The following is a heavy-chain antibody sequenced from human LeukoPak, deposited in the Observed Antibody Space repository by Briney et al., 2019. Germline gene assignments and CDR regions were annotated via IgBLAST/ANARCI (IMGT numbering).Heavy chain of an antibody. J-gene: IGHJ6*03. CDR1: GYTFTGYY. CDR2: INPNGGGT. D-gene: IGHD3-16*02. Sequence: ASVKVSCKASGYTFTGYYMHWVRQAPGQGLEWMGWINPNGGGTNYAQKFQGRVTMTRDTSISTAYMELSRLRSDDTAVYYCARDTSFRDYYYYYMDVWGKGTTVTVSS. CDR3: ARDTSFRDYYYYYMDV. V-gene: IGHV1-2*02.